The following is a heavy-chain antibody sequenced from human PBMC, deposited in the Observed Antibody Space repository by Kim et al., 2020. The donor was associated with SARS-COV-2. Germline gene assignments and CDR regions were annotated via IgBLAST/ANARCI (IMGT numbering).Heavy chain of an antibody. J-gene: IGHJ5*02. D-gene: IGHD3-3*01. CDR2: IYYSGST. V-gene: IGHV4-59*01. CDR3: ARAEDSHWSRAVWFDP. CDR1: GGSISSYY. Sequence: SETLSLTCTVSGGSISSYYWSWIRQPPGKGLEWIGYIYYSGSTNYNPSLKSRVTISVDTSKNQFSLKLSSVTAADTAVYYCARAEDSHWSRAVWFDPWGQGTLVTVSS.